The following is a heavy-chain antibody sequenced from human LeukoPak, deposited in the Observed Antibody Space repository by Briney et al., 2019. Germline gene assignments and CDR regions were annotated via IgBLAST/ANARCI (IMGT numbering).Heavy chain of an antibody. Sequence: ASVKVSFKASGYTFTSYGISWVRQAPGQGLEWMGWISAYNGNTNYAQKLQGRVTMTTDTSTSTAYMELRSLRSDDTAVYYCARVGSGSYFDYFDYWGQGTLVTVSS. J-gene: IGHJ4*02. V-gene: IGHV1-18*01. CDR3: ARVGSGSYFDYFDY. CDR2: ISAYNGNT. CDR1: GYTFTSYG. D-gene: IGHD3-10*01.